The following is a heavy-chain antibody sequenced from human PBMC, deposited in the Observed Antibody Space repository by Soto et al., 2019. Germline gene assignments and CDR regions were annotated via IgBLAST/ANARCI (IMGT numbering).Heavy chain of an antibody. J-gene: IGHJ6*02. CDR1: GGTFSSYA. D-gene: IGHD4-17*01. CDR3: ARDDYHRTYGMDV. V-gene: IGHV1-69*13. CDR2: IIPIFGTA. Sequence: VASVKVSCKASGGTFSSYAISWVRQAPGQGLEWMGGIIPIFGTANYAQKFQGRVTITADESTSTAYMELSSLRSEDTAVYYCARDDYHRTYGMDVWGQGTGHRLL.